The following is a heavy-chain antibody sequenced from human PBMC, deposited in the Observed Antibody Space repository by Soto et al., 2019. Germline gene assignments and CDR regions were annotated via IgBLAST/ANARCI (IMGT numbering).Heavy chain of an antibody. CDR2: INAGNGNT. CDR3: ARDLLWFGESHYYYGMDV. V-gene: IGHV1-3*01. D-gene: IGHD3-10*01. Sequence: ASVKVSCKASGYTFTNSGISWVRQAPGQRLEWMGWINAGNGNTKYSQKFQGRVTITRDTSASTAYMELSSLRSEDTAVYYCARDLLWFGESHYYYGMDVWGQGTTVTVSS. CDR1: GYTFTNSG. J-gene: IGHJ6*02.